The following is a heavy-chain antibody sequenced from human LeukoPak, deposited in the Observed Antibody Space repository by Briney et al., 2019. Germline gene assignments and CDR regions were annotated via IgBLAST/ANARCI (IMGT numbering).Heavy chain of an antibody. J-gene: IGHJ4*02. CDR3: ARGDLTSIAARISFDY. CDR2: INPNSGGT. CDR1: GYTFTGYY. V-gene: IGHV1-2*06. Sequence: ASVKVSCKASGYTFTGYYMHWVRQAPGQGLEWMGRINPNSGGTNYAQKSQGRVTMTRDTSISTAYMELSRLRSDDTAVYYCARGDLTSIAARISFDYWGQGTLVTVSS. D-gene: IGHD6-6*01.